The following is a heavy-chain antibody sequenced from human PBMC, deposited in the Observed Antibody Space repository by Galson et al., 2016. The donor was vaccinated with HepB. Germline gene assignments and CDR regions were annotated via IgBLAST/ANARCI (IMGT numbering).Heavy chain of an antibody. V-gene: IGHV3-9*01. CDR1: GFTFDDYA. J-gene: IGHJ4*02. CDR3: AKDLGPYGDYVLDY. CDR2: ISWNGGSI. Sequence: SLRLSCAASGFTFDDYAMHWVRQPPGKGLEWVSGISWNGGSIGYADSVKGRFTISRDNAKNSLYLQMNSLRAEDTALYYCAKDLGPYGDYVLDYWGQGMLVTISS. D-gene: IGHD4-17*01.